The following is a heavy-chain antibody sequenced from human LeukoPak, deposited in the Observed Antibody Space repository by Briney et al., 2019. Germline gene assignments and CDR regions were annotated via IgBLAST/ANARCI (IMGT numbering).Heavy chain of an antibody. J-gene: IGHJ4*02. D-gene: IGHD4-23*01. CDR1: GGSISSYY. V-gene: IGHV4-59*01. CDR2: IYYSGST. Sequence: SETLSLTCTVSGGSISSYYWSWIRQPPGKGLEWIGYIYYSGSTNYNPSLKSRVTISVDTSKNQFSLKLSSVIAADTAVYYCARTDYGGNLDYWGQGTLVTVSS. CDR3: ARTDYGGNLDY.